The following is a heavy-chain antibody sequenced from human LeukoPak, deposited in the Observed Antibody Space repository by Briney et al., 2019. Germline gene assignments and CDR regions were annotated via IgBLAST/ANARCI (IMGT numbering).Heavy chain of an antibody. Sequence: SETLSLTCTVSAGSISSTIYYWGWIRQPPGRGLEWIGNIYYSGTTYYNPSLKSRATISVDTSKNQFSLNLSSVTAADTAVYYCARDGRSTYYGSGVDYWGQGTLVIVPS. V-gene: IGHV4-39*07. CDR2: IYYSGTT. D-gene: IGHD3-10*01. CDR3: ARDGRSTYYGSGVDY. CDR1: AGSISSTIYY. J-gene: IGHJ4*02.